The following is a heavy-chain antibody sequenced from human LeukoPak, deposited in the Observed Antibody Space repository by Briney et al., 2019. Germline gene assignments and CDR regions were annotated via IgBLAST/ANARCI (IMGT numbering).Heavy chain of an antibody. CDR1: SGSISTSNYY. V-gene: IGHV4-39*07. Sequence: SETLSLTCTVSSGSISTSNYYWGWVRQPPGKALEWIGNIFYSGSTYYSPSLKSRVTISLDTSRNQFSLKLSSVTAADTAVYYCARDKGDGYNDYWGQGTPVTVSS. CDR3: ARDKGDGYNDY. D-gene: IGHD5-24*01. CDR2: IFYSGST. J-gene: IGHJ4*02.